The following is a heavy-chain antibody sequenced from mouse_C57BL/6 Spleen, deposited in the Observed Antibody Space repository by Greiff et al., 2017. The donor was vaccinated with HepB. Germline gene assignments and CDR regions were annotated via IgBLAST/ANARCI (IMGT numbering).Heavy chain of an antibody. J-gene: IGHJ4*01. Sequence: EVKLQESGPELVKPGASVKISCKASGYSFTDYNMNWVKQSNGKSLEWIGVINPNYGTTSYNQKFKGKATLTVDQSSSTAYMQLNSLTSEDSAVYYCARRGSGYNYYAMDYWGQGTSVTVSS. CDR1: GYSFTDYN. CDR2: INPNYGTT. CDR3: ARRGSGYNYYAMDY. V-gene: IGHV1-39*01. D-gene: IGHD3-2*02.